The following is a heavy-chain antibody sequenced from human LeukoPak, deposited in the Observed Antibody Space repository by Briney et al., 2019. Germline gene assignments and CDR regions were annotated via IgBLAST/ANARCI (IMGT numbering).Heavy chain of an antibody. Sequence: GGSLRLSCAASGFSISDSAMSWVRQAPGKGLEWVSLIVASSGSTFYADSVKGRFTISRDSSKNTLYLQMNSLRAEDMAVYYCAKGAYDYIEMGYFDYWGQGTLVTVSS. J-gene: IGHJ4*02. CDR1: GFSISDSA. V-gene: IGHV3-23*01. D-gene: IGHD5-12*01. CDR3: AKGAYDYIEMGYFDY. CDR2: IVASSGST.